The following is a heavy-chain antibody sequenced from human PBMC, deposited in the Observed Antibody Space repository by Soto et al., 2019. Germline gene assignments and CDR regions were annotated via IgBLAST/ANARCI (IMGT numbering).Heavy chain of an antibody. CDR2: IYSGGYT. V-gene: IGHV3-53*01. CDR1: GFTVSNNY. Sequence: EVQLVESGGGLIQPGGSLRLSCAVSGFTVSNNYMSWVRQAPGKGLEGVSVIYSGGYTAYGDSVKGRFTISRDNSKNTYDLKRKSLGPADTAGYCGATRPGGGGYGGQGTLVTVSS. CDR3: ATRPGGGGY. D-gene: IGHD3-10*01. J-gene: IGHJ4*02.